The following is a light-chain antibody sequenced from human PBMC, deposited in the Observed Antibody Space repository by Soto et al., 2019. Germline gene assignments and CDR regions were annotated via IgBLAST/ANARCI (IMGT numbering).Light chain of an antibody. CDR2: DVN. CDR3: CSYAGSYTYV. V-gene: IGLV2-11*01. J-gene: IGLJ1*01. CDR1: SSDVGDDNY. Sequence: QSALTQPRSVSGSPGQSVTISCTGTSSDVGDDNYVSWYQQHPGKAPKLMISDVNKRPSGVPDRFSGSKSGNTASLTISGLQAEDEADYYCCSYAGSYTYVFGAGTKRTVL.